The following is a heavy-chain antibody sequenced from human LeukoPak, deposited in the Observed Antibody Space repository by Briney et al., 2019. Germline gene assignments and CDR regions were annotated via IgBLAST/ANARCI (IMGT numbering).Heavy chain of an antibody. J-gene: IGHJ6*02. CDR2: IYPGDSDT. CDR1: GYSFTSYW. Sequence: GESLKISCKGSGYSFTSYWIGWVRQMPGKGLEWVGIIYPGDSDTTYSPAFRGQVTISADKSISTAYLQWSSLKASDTAMYYCARHALGPLPRYYYGMDVWGQGTTVAVSS. CDR3: ARHALGPLPRYYYGMDV. V-gene: IGHV5-51*01. D-gene: IGHD2-15*01.